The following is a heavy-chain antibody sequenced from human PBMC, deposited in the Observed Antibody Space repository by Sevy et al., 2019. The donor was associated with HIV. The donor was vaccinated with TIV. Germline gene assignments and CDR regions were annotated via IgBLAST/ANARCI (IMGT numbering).Heavy chain of an antibody. CDR1: GFSFSGYA. J-gene: IGHJ4*02. CDR3: AKEGAYSYTTYFDY. D-gene: IGHD1-26*01. CDR2: ISFDGSNK. Sequence: GGSLRLSCAASGFSFSGYAIHWVRQAPGKGLEWVAVISFDGSNKYYANSVKGRFTISRDNSKNTLFLQMNSLRAEDTAVYYCAKEGAYSYTTYFDYWGQGTVVTFSS. V-gene: IGHV3-30*18.